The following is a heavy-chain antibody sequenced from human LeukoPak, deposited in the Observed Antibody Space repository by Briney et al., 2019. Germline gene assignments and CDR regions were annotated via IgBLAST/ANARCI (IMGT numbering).Heavy chain of an antibody. J-gene: IGHJ5*02. CDR2: IIPIFGTA. V-gene: IGHV1-69*13. Sequence: ASVKVSCKASGGTFSSYAISWVRQAPGQGLEWMGGIIPIFGTANYAQKFQGRVTITADESTSTAYMELSSLRSEDTAVYYCARSPQYYDFWSGYYTPSWFDPWGQGTLVTVSS. CDR3: ARSPQYYDFWSGYYTPSWFDP. CDR1: GGTFSSYA. D-gene: IGHD3-3*01.